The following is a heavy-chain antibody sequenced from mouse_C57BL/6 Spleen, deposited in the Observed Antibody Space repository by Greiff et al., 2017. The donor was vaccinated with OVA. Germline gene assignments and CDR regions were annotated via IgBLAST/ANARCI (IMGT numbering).Heavy chain of an antibody. J-gene: IGHJ1*03. D-gene: IGHD1-1*01. Sequence: QVQLKQSGPELVKPGASVKISCKASGYAFSSSRMNWVKQRPGKGLEWIGRIYPGDGDTNYNGKFKGKATLNADKSSSTAYMQLSSLTSEDSAVYFCAIGYGSSYWYFDVWGTGTTVTVSS. CDR2: IYPGDGDT. V-gene: IGHV1-82*01. CDR3: AIGYGSSYWYFDV. CDR1: GYAFSSSR.